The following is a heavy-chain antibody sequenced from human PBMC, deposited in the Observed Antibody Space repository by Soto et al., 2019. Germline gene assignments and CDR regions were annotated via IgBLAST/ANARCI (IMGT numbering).Heavy chain of an antibody. J-gene: IGHJ6*03. Sequence: GGSLRLSCAASGFTFSSYSMNWVRQAPGKGLEWVSSISSSSSYIYYADSVKGRFTISRDNAKNSLYLQMNSLRAEDTAVYYCARLRPKVPAAINDYMDVWGKGTTVTVSS. D-gene: IGHD2-2*01. CDR3: ARLRPKVPAAINDYMDV. V-gene: IGHV3-21*01. CDR1: GFTFSSYS. CDR2: ISSSSSYI.